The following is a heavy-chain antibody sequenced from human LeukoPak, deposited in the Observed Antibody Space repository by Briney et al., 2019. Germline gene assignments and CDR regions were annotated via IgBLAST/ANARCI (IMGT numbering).Heavy chain of an antibody. CDR1: GFTFSSYW. D-gene: IGHD6-19*01. CDR3: ARMYSSGWYPGYYFDY. CDR2: IKQDGSEK. Sequence: PGGSLRLSCAASGFTFSSYWMSWVRQAPGKGLEWVANIKQDGSEKYYVDSVKGRFTISRDNAKNSLYLQMNSLRAEDTAVYYCARMYSSGWYPGYYFDYWGQGTLVTVSS. J-gene: IGHJ4*02. V-gene: IGHV3-7*01.